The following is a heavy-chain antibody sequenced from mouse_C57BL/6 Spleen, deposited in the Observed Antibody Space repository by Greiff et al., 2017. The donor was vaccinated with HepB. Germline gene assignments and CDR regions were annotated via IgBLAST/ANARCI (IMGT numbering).Heavy chain of an antibody. CDR3: AKIYSNYDGYFDY. D-gene: IGHD2-5*01. J-gene: IGHJ2*01. CDR2: ISSGSSTI. Sequence: DVQLVESGGGLVKPGGSLKLSCAASGFTFSDYGMHWVRQAPEKGLEWVAYISSGSSTIYYADTVKGRFTISRDNAKNTLFLQMTSLRSEDTAMYYCAKIYSNYDGYFDYWGQGTTLTVSS. CDR1: GFTFSDYG. V-gene: IGHV5-17*01.